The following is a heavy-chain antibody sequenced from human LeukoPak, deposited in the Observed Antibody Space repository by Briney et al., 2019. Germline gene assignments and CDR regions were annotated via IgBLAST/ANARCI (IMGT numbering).Heavy chain of an antibody. V-gene: IGHV3-23*01. CDR3: AKIPDVSDY. Sequence: GGSLRLSCAASGFTFTNYTMSWVRQVPGKGLEWVSAISGSSRSTYFADSVKGRFTISRDNSKNTLYLQMSSLRVEDTAVYYCAKIPDVSDYWGQGTLVTVSS. CDR1: GFTFTNYT. J-gene: IGHJ4*02. D-gene: IGHD5/OR15-5a*01. CDR2: ISGSSRST.